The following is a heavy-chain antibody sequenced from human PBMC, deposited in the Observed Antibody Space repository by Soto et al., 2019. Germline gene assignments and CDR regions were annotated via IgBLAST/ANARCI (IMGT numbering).Heavy chain of an antibody. CDR2: INHSGST. CDR3: ARVVPAAMVGEGYFDY. CDR1: GGSFSGYY. D-gene: IGHD2-2*01. V-gene: IGHV4-34*01. J-gene: IGHJ4*02. Sequence: SETLSLTCAVYGGSFSGYYWSWIRQPPGKGLEWIGEINHSGSTNYNPSLKSRVTISVDTSKNQFSLKLSSVTAADTAVYYCARVVPAAMVGEGYFDYWGQGTLVTVSS.